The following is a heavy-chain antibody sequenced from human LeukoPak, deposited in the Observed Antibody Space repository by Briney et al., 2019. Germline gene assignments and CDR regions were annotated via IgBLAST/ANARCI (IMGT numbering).Heavy chain of an antibody. CDR2: IYSRGDT. J-gene: IGHJ4*02. D-gene: IGHD6-19*01. CDR3: ARGPRSTDWYSIDY. Sequence: SETLSLTCTVSGGSISSYYWSWIRQPAGKGLEWIGRIYSRGDTNYNPSLKSRVAMSVDTSKNQFSLKLSPVTAADTAVYYCARGPRSTDWYSIDYWGQGTLVTVSS. CDR1: GGSISSYY. V-gene: IGHV4-4*07.